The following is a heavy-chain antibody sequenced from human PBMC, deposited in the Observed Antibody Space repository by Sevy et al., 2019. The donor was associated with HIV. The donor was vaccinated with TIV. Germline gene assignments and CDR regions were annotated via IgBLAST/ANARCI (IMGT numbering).Heavy chain of an antibody. CDR3: ARGGLWRLYYYDSSGLNFDY. CDR2: IWYDGSNK. D-gene: IGHD3-22*01. Sequence: GGSLRLSCAASGFTFSSYGMHWVRQAPGKGLEWVAVIWYDGSNKHYADSVKGRFTMSRDNSKNTLYLQMNSLGAEDTAVYYCARGGLWRLYYYDSSGLNFDYWGQGTLVTVSS. J-gene: IGHJ4*02. CDR1: GFTFSSYG. V-gene: IGHV3-33*01.